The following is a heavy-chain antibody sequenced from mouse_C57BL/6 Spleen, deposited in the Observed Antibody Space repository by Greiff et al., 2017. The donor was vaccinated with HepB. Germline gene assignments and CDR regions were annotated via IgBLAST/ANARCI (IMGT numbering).Heavy chain of an antibody. V-gene: IGHV1-18*01. CDR2: INPNNGGT. D-gene: IGHD2-1*01. CDR1: GYTFTDYN. Sequence: VQLKQSGPELVKPGASVKIPCKASGYTFTDYNMDWVKQSHGKSLEWIGDINPNNGGTIYNQKFKGKATLTVDKSSSTAYMELRSLTSEDTAVYYCAPLYYGNGGFAYWGQGTLVTVSA. J-gene: IGHJ3*01. CDR3: APLYYGNGGFAY.